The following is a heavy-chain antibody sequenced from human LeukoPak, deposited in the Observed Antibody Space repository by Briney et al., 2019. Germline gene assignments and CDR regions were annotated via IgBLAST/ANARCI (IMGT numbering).Heavy chain of an antibody. CDR1: GYSISSANY. J-gene: IGHJ4*02. CDR3: ARVITAGSYYCDN. CDR2: VYHNGGT. D-gene: IGHD1-14*01. Sequence: SETLSLTCTVSGYSISSANYRGWIRQPPGKGLEWIGSVYHNGGTYYNPSLKGRVTISVDTSKNQFSLRVSSVTAADTAVYYCARVITAGSYYCDNWGQGTLVTVSS. V-gene: IGHV4-38-2*02.